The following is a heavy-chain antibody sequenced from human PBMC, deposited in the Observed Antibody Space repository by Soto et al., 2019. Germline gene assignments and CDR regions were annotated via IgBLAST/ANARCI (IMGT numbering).Heavy chain of an antibody. CDR3: ARSKVTPRDYGMDV. D-gene: IGHD4-4*01. CDR2: ISYDGSNK. Sequence: GGSLRLSCAASGFTFSSYAMHWVRQAPGKGLEWVAVISYDGSNKYYADSVKGRFTISRDNSKNTLYLQMNSLRAEDTAVYYCARSKVTPRDYGMDVWGQGTTVTVSS. CDR1: GFTFSSYA. J-gene: IGHJ6*02. V-gene: IGHV3-30-3*01.